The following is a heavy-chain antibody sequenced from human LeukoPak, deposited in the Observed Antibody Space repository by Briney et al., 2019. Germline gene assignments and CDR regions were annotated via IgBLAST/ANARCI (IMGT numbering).Heavy chain of an antibody. CDR2: INPNSGGT. D-gene: IGHD5-12*01. V-gene: IGHV1-2*02. CDR3: AKSAGYSDRSLDY. Sequence: ASVKVSCKASGYTFTCYYMHWVRQGPGQGLEWMGWINPNSGGTNYAQKFRGRVTMTRDTSISTAYMELSRLRSDDTAVYYCAKSAGYSDRSLDYWGQGTLVTVS. J-gene: IGHJ4*02. CDR1: GYTFTCYY.